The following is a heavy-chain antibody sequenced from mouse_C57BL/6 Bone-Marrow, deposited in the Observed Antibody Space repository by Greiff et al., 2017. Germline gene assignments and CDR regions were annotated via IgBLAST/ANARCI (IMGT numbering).Heavy chain of an antibody. Sequence: QVQLQQSGAELAKPGASVKLSCKASGYTFTSYWMHWVKQRPGQGLEWIGYINPSSGYTKYNQKFKDKATLTADKSSSTAYMQLSSLTYEDAAVYYCARGIYDGFLWFAYWGQGTLVTVSA. D-gene: IGHD2-3*01. CDR3: ARGIYDGFLWFAY. CDR2: INPSSGYT. V-gene: IGHV1-7*01. CDR1: GYTFTSYW. J-gene: IGHJ3*01.